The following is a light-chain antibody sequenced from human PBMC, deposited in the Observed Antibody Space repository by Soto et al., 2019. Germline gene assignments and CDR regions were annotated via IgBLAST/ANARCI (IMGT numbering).Light chain of an antibody. Sequence: DIQMTQSPSSLSASVGDRVTITCRASQSISSYLNWYQQKPGKAPKLLIYAASSLQSGVPSRFSGSGSGTDFTLTIRSLQPEDFATYYCQQSYSTPVFGQGTKLEI. CDR2: AAS. CDR3: QQSYSTPV. V-gene: IGKV1-39*01. CDR1: QSISSY. J-gene: IGKJ2*01.